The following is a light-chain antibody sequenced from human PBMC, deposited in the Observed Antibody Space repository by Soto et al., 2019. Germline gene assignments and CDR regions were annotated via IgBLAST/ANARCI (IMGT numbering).Light chain of an antibody. CDR3: QQYESTPPT. V-gene: IGKV4-1*01. CDR1: QSVLYSSNNKNY. J-gene: IGKJ2*01. CDR2: WAS. Sequence: DIVMTQSTDSLAVSLGERATINCKSSQSVLYSSNNKNYLAWYQQRPGQPPKLLIYWASTRESGLPDRFSGSGSGTDFTLTITSLQAEDVAVYYCQQYESTPPTFGQGTKLEI.